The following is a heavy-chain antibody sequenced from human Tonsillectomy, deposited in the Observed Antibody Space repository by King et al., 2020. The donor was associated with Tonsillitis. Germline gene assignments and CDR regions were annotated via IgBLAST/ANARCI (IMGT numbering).Heavy chain of an antibody. CDR3: ARDLELLWCGELSRTFDY. J-gene: IGHJ4*02. V-gene: IGHV3-30*04. CDR1: GFTFSSYA. D-gene: IGHD3-10*01. CDR2: ISYDGSNK. Sequence: QLVQSGGGVVQPGRSLRLSCAASGFTFSSYAMHWVRQAPGKGLEWVAVISYDGSNKYYADSVKGRFTISRDNSKNTLYLQMNSLRAEDTAVYYCARDLELLWCGELSRTFDYWGRGTLVTVSA.